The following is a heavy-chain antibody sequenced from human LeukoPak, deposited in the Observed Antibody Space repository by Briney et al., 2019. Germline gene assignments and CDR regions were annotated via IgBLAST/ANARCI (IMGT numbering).Heavy chain of an antibody. CDR2: ISSSSSYI. Sequence: GGSLRLSCRGSGFIYGNYWMTWVRQAPGKGLEWVSSISSSSSYIYYADSVKGRFTISRDNAKNSLYLQMNSLRAEDTAVYYCARSYSSSSYWGQGTLVTVSS. CDR1: GFIYGNYW. V-gene: IGHV3-21*01. CDR3: ARSYSSSSY. J-gene: IGHJ4*02. D-gene: IGHD6-13*01.